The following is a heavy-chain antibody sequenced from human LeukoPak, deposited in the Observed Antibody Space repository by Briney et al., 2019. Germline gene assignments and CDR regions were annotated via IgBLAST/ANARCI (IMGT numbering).Heavy chain of an antibody. CDR1: GFTFSSYW. Sequence: GGSLRLSCAASGFTFSSYWMSWVRQAPGKGQEWVANIKQDGSEKYYVVSVKGRFTISRDNAKNSLYLQMNSLRAEDTAVYYCARGGRKQQLAQDRNDYWGQGTLVTVSS. J-gene: IGHJ4*02. CDR2: IKQDGSEK. D-gene: IGHD6-13*01. CDR3: ARGGRKQQLAQDRNDY. V-gene: IGHV3-7*01.